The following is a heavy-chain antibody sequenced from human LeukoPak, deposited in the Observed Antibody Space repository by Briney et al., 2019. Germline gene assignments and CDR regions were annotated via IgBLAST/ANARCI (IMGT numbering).Heavy chain of an antibody. Sequence: SETLSLTCAVYGGSFSGYYWSWIRQPPGKGLEWIGEINRSGSTNYNPSLKSRVTISVDTSKNQFSLKLSSVTAADTAVYYCARGHLAAAGTGYFDYWGQGTLVTVSS. CDR2: INRSGST. D-gene: IGHD6-13*01. J-gene: IGHJ4*02. CDR1: GGSFSGYY. CDR3: ARGHLAAAGTGYFDY. V-gene: IGHV4-34*01.